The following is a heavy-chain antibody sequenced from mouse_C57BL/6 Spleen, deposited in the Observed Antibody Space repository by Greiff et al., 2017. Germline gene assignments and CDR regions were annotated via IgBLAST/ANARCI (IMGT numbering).Heavy chain of an antibody. Sequence: QVQLQQPGAELVMPGASVKLSCKASGYTFTSYWMHWVKQRPGQGLEWIGEIDPSDSYTNYNQKFKGKSTLTVDKSSSTAYMQLSSLTSEDSAVXYCARIGKGIYYGNYVFDYWGQGTTLTVSS. CDR2: IDPSDSYT. D-gene: IGHD2-1*01. CDR3: ARIGKGIYYGNYVFDY. CDR1: GYTFTSYW. J-gene: IGHJ2*01. V-gene: IGHV1-69*01.